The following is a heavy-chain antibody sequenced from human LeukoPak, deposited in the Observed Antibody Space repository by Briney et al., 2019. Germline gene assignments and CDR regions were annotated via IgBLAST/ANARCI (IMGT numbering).Heavy chain of an antibody. CDR2: MHPNSGNT. CDR3: ARSIACSGYDLCGMDV. J-gene: IGHJ6*02. Sequence: ASVKVSCKASGGTFSSYAISWVRQAPGQGLEWMGWMHPNSGNTDYAQKFQGRVTMTRNTSISTAYMELSSLRSEDTAVYYCARSIACSGYDLCGMDVWGQGTTVTVSS. CDR1: GGTFSSYA. V-gene: IGHV1-8*02. D-gene: IGHD5-12*01.